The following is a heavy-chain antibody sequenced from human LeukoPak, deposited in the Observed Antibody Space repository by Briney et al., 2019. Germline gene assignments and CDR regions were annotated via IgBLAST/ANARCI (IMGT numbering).Heavy chain of an antibody. J-gene: IGHJ4*02. Sequence: PGGSLRLSCAASGFTFSSYSMNWVRQAPGKGLEWVSSISSSSSYIYYADSVKGRFTISRGNAKNSLYLQMNSLRAEDTAVYYCARDYYGSGSYLDYWGQGTLATVSS. CDR3: ARDYYGSGSYLDY. CDR2: ISSSSSYI. V-gene: IGHV3-21*01. D-gene: IGHD3-10*01. CDR1: GFTFSSYS.